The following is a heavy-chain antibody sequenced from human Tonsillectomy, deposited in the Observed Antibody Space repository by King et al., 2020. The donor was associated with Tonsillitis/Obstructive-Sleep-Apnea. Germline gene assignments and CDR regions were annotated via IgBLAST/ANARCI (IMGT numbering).Heavy chain of an antibody. CDR2: IKQDGSGK. Sequence: VQLVESGGGLVQPGGSLRLSCAASRFTFSDYWMSWVRQAPGKGPEWVANIKQDGSGKYYVDSVRGRFTISRDNAKNSLYLQMNSLRVEDTAVYYCAGDGGVGEGDVWGKGTTVTVSS. CDR3: AGDGGVGEGDV. CDR1: RFTFSDYW. D-gene: IGHD3-16*01. J-gene: IGHJ6*04. V-gene: IGHV3-7*01.